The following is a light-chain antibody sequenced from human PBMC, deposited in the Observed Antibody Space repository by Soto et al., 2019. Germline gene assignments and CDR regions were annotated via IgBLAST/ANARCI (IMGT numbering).Light chain of an antibody. CDR2: ENN. J-gene: IGLJ7*01. Sequence: QSVLTQPPSVSAAPGQKVSISCSGSSSNVGNHYVSWYQQFPGTAPKLLIYENNKRPSGVPDRFSGSKSGTSATLRITGLQTGDDADYYCGASDRSRSAGVFGGGTKLTVL. V-gene: IGLV1-51*02. CDR3: GASDRSRSAGV. CDR1: SSNVGNHY.